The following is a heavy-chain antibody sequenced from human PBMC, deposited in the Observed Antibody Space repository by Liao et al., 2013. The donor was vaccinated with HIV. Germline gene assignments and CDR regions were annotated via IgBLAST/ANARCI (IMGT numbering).Heavy chain of an antibody. CDR1: GGSFSYYY. J-gene: IGHJ4*02. CDR2: INFRGTA. D-gene: IGHD2-2*02. V-gene: IGHV4-34*01. CDR3: ARGGYKLPFDY. Sequence: VQLQQWGTGLLKPSETLSLTCGLSGGSFSYYYWNWIRQSPGKGLEWIGEINFRGTANYNPSLKSRVTISVDSSKNQFSLKLTSVTAADSAVYYCARGGYKLPFDYWGQGTLVTVSS.